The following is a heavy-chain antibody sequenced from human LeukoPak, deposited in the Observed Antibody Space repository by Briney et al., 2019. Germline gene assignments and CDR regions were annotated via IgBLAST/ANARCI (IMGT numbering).Heavy chain of an antibody. CDR1: GYAFTSYY. Sequence: ASVKVSCKASGYAFTSYYMHWVRQAPGQGLEWMGIINPSGGSTSYAQKFQGRVTMTRDTSTSTVYMELSSLRSEDTAVYYCAKARSSSGWYSWGQGTLVTVSS. CDR3: AKARSSSGWYS. CDR2: INPSGGST. V-gene: IGHV1-46*01. D-gene: IGHD6-19*01. J-gene: IGHJ4*02.